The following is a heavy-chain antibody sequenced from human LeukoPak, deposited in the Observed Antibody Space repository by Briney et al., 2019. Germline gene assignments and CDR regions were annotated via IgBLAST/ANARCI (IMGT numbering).Heavy chain of an antibody. V-gene: IGHV3-11*04. CDR2: ISSSGSTI. D-gene: IGHD6-13*01. CDR1: GFTFSDYY. CDR3: ARDYSSSYHFDY. J-gene: IGHJ4*02. Sequence: GGSLRLSCAASGFTFSDYYMSWIRQAPGKGLEWVSYISSSGSTIYYADSVKARFTISRDNAKNSLNLQMNSLRAEDTAVYYCARDYSSSYHFDYWGQGTLVTVSS.